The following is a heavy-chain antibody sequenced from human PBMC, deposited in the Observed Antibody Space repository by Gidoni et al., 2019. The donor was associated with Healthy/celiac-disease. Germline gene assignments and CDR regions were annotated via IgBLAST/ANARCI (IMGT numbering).Heavy chain of an antibody. CDR1: GGSISSSSYY. Sequence: QLQLQESGPGLVKPSETLSLTCPVSGGSISSSSYYWGWIRQPPGKGLEWLGSIYYSGSTYDNPSIKSRATISVDTSKNQFSLKLSSVTAADTAVYYCARLYYYDSSGYFSRRYYYYMDVWGKGTTVTVSS. CDR3: ARLYYYDSSGYFSRRYYYYMDV. CDR2: IYYSGST. V-gene: IGHV4-39*01. J-gene: IGHJ6*03. D-gene: IGHD3-22*01.